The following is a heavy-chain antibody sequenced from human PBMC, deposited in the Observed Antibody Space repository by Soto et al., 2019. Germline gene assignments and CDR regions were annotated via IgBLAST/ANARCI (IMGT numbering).Heavy chain of an antibody. Sequence: QVQVVQSGAEVKKPGASVTVSCKASGYTFTSYAMHWVRQAPGQRLEWMGWINPGNGNTKNSQKFQGRVTITRDTFASTAYMELSRLRSEGKGVYYCARGASSLSTFNFYISGRGTLVTVSS. J-gene: IGHJ2*01. CDR2: INPGNGNT. CDR1: GYTFTSYA. V-gene: IGHV1-3*01. CDR3: ARGASSLSTFNFYI. D-gene: IGHD2-15*01.